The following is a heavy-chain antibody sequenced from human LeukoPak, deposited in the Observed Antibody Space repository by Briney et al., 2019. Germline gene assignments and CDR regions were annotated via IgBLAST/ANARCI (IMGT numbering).Heavy chain of an antibody. CDR3: ARDYRVAYYYDSSSFYPYYFDY. D-gene: IGHD3-22*01. J-gene: IGHJ4*02. V-gene: IGHV1-2*06. CDR1: GYTFTGYY. CDR2: INPNSGGI. Sequence: ASVKVSCKASGYTFTGYYVHWVRQAPGQGLEWMGRINPNSGGINYAQKFQGRVTMTRDMSISTAYMELSRLRSDDTAMYYCARDYRVAYYYDSSSFYPYYFDYWGQGTLVAVSS.